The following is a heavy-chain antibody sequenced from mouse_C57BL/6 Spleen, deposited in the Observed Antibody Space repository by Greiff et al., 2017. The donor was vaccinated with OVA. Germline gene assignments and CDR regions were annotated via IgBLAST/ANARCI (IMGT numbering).Heavy chain of an antibody. Sequence: EVMLVESGGGLVQPGGSLKLSCAASGFTFSDYYMYWVRQTPEKRLEWVAYISNGGGSTYYPDTVKGRFTISRDNAKNTLYLQMSRLKSEDTAMYYCARQETGLYYFDYWGQGTTLTVSS. CDR1: GFTFSDYY. V-gene: IGHV5-12*01. D-gene: IGHD3-3*01. CDR3: ARQETGLYYFDY. J-gene: IGHJ2*01. CDR2: ISNGGGST.